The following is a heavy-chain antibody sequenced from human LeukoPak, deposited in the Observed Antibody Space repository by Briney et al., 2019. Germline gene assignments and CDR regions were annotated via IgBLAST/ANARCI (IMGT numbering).Heavy chain of an antibody. J-gene: IGHJ4*02. Sequence: GGSLRLSCAASGFTFSSYWMNWVRQAPGKGLEWVANIKRDGSEKYYLDSVKGRFTISRDNSKNTLYLQMNSLRAEDTAVYYCARDRPYGGKGDFDFWGQGTLVTVSS. CDR3: ARDRPYGGKGDFDF. CDR1: GFTFSSYW. D-gene: IGHD4-23*01. CDR2: IKRDGSEK. V-gene: IGHV3-7*01.